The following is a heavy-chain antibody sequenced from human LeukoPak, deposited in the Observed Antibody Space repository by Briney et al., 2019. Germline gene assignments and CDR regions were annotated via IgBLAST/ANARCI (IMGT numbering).Heavy chain of an antibody. V-gene: IGHV4-59*08. CDR1: GGSISSYY. J-gene: IGHJ4*02. Sequence: SETLSLTCTVSGGSISSYYWSWIRQPPGKGLEGIGYIYYSGSTNYNPSLKSRVTISVDTSKNQFSLKLSSVTAADTAVYYCARHLRWSGYLDYFDYWGQGTLVTVSS. CDR2: IYYSGST. CDR3: ARHLRWSGYLDYFDY. D-gene: IGHD3-3*01.